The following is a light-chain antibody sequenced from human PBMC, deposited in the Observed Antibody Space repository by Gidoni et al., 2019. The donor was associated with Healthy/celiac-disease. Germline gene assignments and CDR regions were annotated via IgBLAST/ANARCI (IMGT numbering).Light chain of an antibody. CDR2: GAS. CDR3: QQYVSSPRLT. V-gene: IGKV3-20*01. J-gene: IGKJ4*01. CDR1: QSVSSSY. Sequence: EIVLTQSPGTLSLSPGERATLSFRASQSVSSSYLAWYQQKPGQAPRLLIYGASSRATGIPDRFSGSGSGTDFTLTISRLEPEDFAVYYCQQYVSSPRLTFGGGTKVEIK.